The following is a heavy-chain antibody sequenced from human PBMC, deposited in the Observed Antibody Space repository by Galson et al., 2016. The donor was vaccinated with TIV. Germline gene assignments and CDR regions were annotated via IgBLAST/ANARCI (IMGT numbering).Heavy chain of an antibody. J-gene: IGHJ6*03. V-gene: IGHV3-9*01. Sequence: SLRLSCAASGFTFDDYAMHWVRQVPGKGLEWVSVISWNSGTTVYADSAKGRFIISRDNAKNSLYLQMDSLRAEDTALYYCAKGQLRAARRFYYKDVWGKGTTVTVSS. CDR3: AKGQLRAARRFYYKDV. D-gene: IGHD2-2*01. CDR2: ISWNSGTT. CDR1: GFTFDDYA.